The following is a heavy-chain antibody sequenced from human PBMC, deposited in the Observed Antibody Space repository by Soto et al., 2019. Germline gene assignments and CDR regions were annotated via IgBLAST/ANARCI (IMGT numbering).Heavy chain of an antibody. D-gene: IGHD6-13*01. CDR3: TRGVGSSSWYSSFDI. V-gene: IGHV3-49*04. CDR1: GFTFGDYA. J-gene: IGHJ3*02. CDR2: IRSKAYGGKT. Sequence: GGSLRLSCTASGFTFGDYAMSWVRQAPGKGLEWVGFIRSKAYGGKTEYAASVNGRFTISRNDSKSIVYMQRNSLKTEDTAVYYCTRGVGSSSWYSSFDIWGQGTMVTVSS.